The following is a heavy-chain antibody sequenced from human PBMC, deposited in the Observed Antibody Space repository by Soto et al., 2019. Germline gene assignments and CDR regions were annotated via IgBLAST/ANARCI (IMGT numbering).Heavy chain of an antibody. J-gene: IGHJ1*01. CDR1: RVTFSSYG. V-gene: IGHV3-33*01. Sequence: GESLRLSCAAARVTFSSYGMHWVRQAPGKGLEWVAVIWYDGSNKYYADSVKGRFTISRDNSKNTLYLQMNSLRAEDTAVYYCARDDSAAANEYFQHWGQGTLVTVSS. CDR3: ARDDSAAANEYFQH. CDR2: IWYDGSNK. D-gene: IGHD6-13*01.